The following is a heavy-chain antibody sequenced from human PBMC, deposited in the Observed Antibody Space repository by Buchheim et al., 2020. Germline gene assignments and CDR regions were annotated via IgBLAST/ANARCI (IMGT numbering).Heavy chain of an antibody. Sequence: EVQLLESGGGLVQPGGSLRLSCAASGFTFSSYAMTWVRQTAGKGLEWVSAIGGSGGSTYYADSVKGRFTISRDNSKNTLYLQMNSLRAEDTAVCYCAKGMGRDGYNPIDYWGQGTL. D-gene: IGHD5-24*01. V-gene: IGHV3-23*01. CDR2: IGGSGGST. CDR3: AKGMGRDGYNPIDY. J-gene: IGHJ4*02. CDR1: GFTFSSYA.